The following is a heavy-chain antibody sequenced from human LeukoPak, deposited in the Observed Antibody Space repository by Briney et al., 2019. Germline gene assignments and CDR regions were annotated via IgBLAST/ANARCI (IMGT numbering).Heavy chain of an antibody. CDR1: GGSISSSSYY. CDR2: IYYSGST. V-gene: IGHV4-39*07. Sequence: PSETLSLTCTVSGGSISSSSYYWGWIRQPPGKGLGWIGSIYYSGSTYYNPSLKSRVTISVDTSKNQFSLKLSSVTAADTAVYYCASGDSSGFDWGQGTLVTVSS. CDR3: ASGDSSGFD. J-gene: IGHJ4*02. D-gene: IGHD6-19*01.